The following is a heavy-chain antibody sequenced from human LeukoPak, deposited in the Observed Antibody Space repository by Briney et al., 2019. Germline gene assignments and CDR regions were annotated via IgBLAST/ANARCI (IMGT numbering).Heavy chain of an antibody. D-gene: IGHD2-15*01. CDR1: GGSISSGGYY. V-gene: IGHV4-31*01. CDR3: ASLMPAAHTP. J-gene: IGHJ4*02. Sequence: PSQTLSRTCTVSGGSISSGGYYWSWIRQHPGKGLEWIGTSITVGAPTTTRPPPPIDTSKNQFSLKLSSVTAAYTAAYYCASLMPAAHTPWGQGTLVAVSS. CDR2: SITVGAP.